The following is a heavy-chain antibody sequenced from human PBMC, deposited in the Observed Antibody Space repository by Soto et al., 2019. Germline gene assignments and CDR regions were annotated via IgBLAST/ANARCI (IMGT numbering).Heavy chain of an antibody. CDR3: AKDRPVSLPVFYQFYGLHF. D-gene: IGHD2-2*01. Sequence: HPGGSLRLCCVASGFTFDNYAMTWVRQAPGKGLEWVCSVSGSGGGTYYADSVKGRFTISRDNSKNTLYLQMNSLRPEDTAMYYCAKDRPVSLPVFYQFYGLHFWGQGTFVT. V-gene: IGHV3-23*01. J-gene: IGHJ6*02. CDR2: VSGSGGGT. CDR1: GFTFDNYA.